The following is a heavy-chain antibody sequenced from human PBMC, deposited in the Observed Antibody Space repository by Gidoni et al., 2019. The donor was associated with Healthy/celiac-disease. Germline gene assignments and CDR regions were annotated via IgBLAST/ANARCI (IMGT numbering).Heavy chain of an antibody. V-gene: IGHV1-2*02. Sequence: QVQLVQSGAEVQKPGASVQVSCKASGYTFHGYYLHWVRQAPGQGLEWMGGINPNSGGTNYAQKFQGRVTMTRDTSISTAYMELSRLRSDDTAVYYCARGFVVGAPPWFDPWGQGTLVTVSS. CDR1: GYTFHGYY. D-gene: IGHD2-15*01. CDR2: INPNSGGT. J-gene: IGHJ5*02. CDR3: ARGFVVGAPPWFDP.